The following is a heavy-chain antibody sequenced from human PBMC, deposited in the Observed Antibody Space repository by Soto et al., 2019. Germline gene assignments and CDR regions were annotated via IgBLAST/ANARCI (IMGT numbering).Heavy chain of an antibody. Sequence: QVQLQESGPGLVKPSETLSLTCTVSGGSISGGDYYWTWIRQSPGKGMEWIGNIYYTGTTYYNPSLESRGTISVDTSNNQFSLSLNSVTATDTAVYYWAMGMGMIRRHDSWGQGTLVIVST. CDR2: IYYTGTT. V-gene: IGHV4-30-4*01. J-gene: IGHJ4*02. CDR3: AMGMGMIRRHDS. D-gene: IGHD4-17*01. CDR1: GGSISGGDYY.